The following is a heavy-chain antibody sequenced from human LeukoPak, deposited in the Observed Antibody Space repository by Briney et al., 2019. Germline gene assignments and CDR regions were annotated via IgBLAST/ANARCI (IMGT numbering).Heavy chain of an antibody. CDR3: AKGGSGWKGYYFDY. CDR1: GFTFSSYG. D-gene: IGHD6-19*01. Sequence: PGGSLRLSCAASGFTFSSYGMHWVRQAPGKGLEWVAVISYDGSNKYYADSVKGRFTISRDNSKNTLYLQMNSLRAEDTAVYYCAKGGSGWKGYYFDYWGQGTLVTVSS. V-gene: IGHV3-30*18. J-gene: IGHJ4*02. CDR2: ISYDGSNK.